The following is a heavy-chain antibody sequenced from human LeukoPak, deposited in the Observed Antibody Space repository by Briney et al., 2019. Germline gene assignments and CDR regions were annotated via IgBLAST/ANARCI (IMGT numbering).Heavy chain of an antibody. CDR1: GFTFSSYG. CDR2: ISGSGGST. CDR3: AKAQGRWLQLHGY. J-gene: IGHJ4*02. V-gene: IGHV3-23*01. D-gene: IGHD5-24*01. Sequence: GGTLRLSCAASGFTFSSYGMSWVRQAPGKGLEWVSAISGSGGSTYYADSVKGRFTISRDNSKNTLYLQMNSLRAEDTAVYYCAKAQGRWLQLHGYWGQGTLVTVSS.